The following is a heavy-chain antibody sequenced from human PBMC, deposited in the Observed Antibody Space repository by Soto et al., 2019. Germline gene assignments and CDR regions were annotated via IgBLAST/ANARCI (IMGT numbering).Heavy chain of an antibody. V-gene: IGHV1-2*02. D-gene: IGHD5-12*01. J-gene: IGHJ4*02. Sequence: ASVKVSCKASGYTFTGYYMHWVRQAPGQGLEWMGWINPNSGGTNYAQKFQGRVTMTRDTSISTAYMELSRLRSDDTAVCYCAAGGGIVATTQGLFDYWGQGTLVTVSS. CDR2: INPNSGGT. CDR3: AAGGGIVATTQGLFDY. CDR1: GYTFTGYY.